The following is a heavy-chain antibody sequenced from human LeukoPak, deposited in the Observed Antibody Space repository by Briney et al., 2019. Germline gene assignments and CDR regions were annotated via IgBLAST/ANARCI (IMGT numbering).Heavy chain of an antibody. CDR1: GYSFTSYW. D-gene: IGHD6-19*01. J-gene: IGHJ3*02. CDR2: IYPGDSDT. V-gene: IGHV5-51*01. Sequence: GESLKISCKGSGYSFTSYWIGGERQMPGKGLEWMGIIYPGDSDTRYSPSFQGQVTISADKSISTAYLQWSSLKASDTAMYYCARPVYSSGWFDAFDIWGQGTMVTVSS. CDR3: ARPVYSSGWFDAFDI.